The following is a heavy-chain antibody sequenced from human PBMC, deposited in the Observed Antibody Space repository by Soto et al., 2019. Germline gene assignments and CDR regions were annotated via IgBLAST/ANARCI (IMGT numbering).Heavy chain of an antibody. CDR3: ARASTGRNWETNWFDP. D-gene: IGHD3-10*01. V-gene: IGHV1-69*13. CDR1: GGTFSSYA. J-gene: IGHJ5*02. CDR2: IIPIFGTA. Sequence: VASVKVSCKASGGTFSSYAISWVRQAPGQGLEWMGGIIPIFGTANYAQKFQGRVTITADESTSTAYMELSSLRSEDTAVYYCARASTGRNWETNWFDPWGQGTLVTVSS.